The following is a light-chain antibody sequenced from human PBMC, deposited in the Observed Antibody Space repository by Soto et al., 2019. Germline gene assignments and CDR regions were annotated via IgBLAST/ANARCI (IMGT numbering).Light chain of an antibody. CDR3: LLDYSYFWA. V-gene: IGKV1-6*01. CDR2: AAS. CDR1: QGIRSA. Sequence: AIQVTQSPSSLSASVGASVAITCLTSQGIRSALGWYQQKPGKVPKLLIYAASTLRSGVPSRFSGSGSGRDFTLTISSLQPEDFATYYCLLDYSYFWAFGQGTKVDIK. J-gene: IGKJ1*01.